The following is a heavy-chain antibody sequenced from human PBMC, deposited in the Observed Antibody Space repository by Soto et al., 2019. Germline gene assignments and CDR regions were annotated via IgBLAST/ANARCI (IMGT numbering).Heavy chain of an antibody. CDR3: AKDQGSSWYKIDY. V-gene: IGHV3-23*01. Sequence: EVQLLESGGGLVQPGGSLRLSCAASGFTFSNYAVTWVRQAPGKGLEWVSAISGSGGSTYYADSVKGRFTISRDNSKNTLYRQMNSLRAEDTAVYYCAKDQGSSWYKIDYWGQGTLVTFSS. D-gene: IGHD6-13*01. J-gene: IGHJ4*02. CDR2: ISGSGGST. CDR1: GFTFSNYA.